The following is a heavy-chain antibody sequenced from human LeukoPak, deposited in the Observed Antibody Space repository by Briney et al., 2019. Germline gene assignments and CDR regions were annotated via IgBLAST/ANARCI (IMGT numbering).Heavy chain of an antibody. J-gene: IGHJ4*02. CDR2: INAGNGNT. Sequence: GASVKVSCKASGGTFSSYAISWVRQAPGQRLEWMGWINAGNGNTKYSQKFQGRVTITRDTSASTAYMELSSLRSEDTAVYYCARGPRAAADDYWGQGTLVTVSS. D-gene: IGHD6-13*01. V-gene: IGHV1-3*01. CDR1: GGTFSSYA. CDR3: ARGPRAAADDY.